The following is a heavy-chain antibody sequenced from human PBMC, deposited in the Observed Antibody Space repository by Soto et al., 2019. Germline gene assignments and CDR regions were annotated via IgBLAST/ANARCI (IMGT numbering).Heavy chain of an antibody. V-gene: IGHV1-69*13. J-gene: IGHJ4*02. D-gene: IGHD3-22*01. CDR1: GGTFRSYA. Sequence: SVKVCCESSGGTFRSYAISWLRQAPGQGLEWMGGIMPIFGTANYAQNVQVRVTITADEATSTAYMELSSLRSEDTAVYYCARVSRPYYYDSSGYYYFDSWGQGTLVTVSS. CDR2: IMPIFGTA. CDR3: ARVSRPYYYDSSGYYYFDS.